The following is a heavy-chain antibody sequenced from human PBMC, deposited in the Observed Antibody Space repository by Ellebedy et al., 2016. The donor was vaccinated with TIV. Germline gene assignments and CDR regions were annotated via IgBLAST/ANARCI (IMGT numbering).Heavy chain of an antibody. D-gene: IGHD5-24*01. CDR3: ARMDYNFGRPYDF. V-gene: IGHV4-39*01. CDR2: IYYSGTI. CDR1: GGSIGSTTYY. Sequence: MPSETLSLTCTVSGGSIGSTTYYWGWVRQPPEKGLEWIGNIYYSGTIYYSPSLKSRITISVDTSKNQFSLKLNSVTAADTDGYYCARMDYNFGRPYDFWGQGIQVTVSS. J-gene: IGHJ4*02.